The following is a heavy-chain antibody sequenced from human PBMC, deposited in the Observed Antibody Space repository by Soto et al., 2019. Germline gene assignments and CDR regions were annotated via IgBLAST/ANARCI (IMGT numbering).Heavy chain of an antibody. CDR1: GYTFTGHW. D-gene: IGHD5-12*01. J-gene: IGHJ4*02. Sequence: HGESLKISCQGSGYTFTGHWISWVRQMPGKGLEWMGRIDPSDSYTDYSPTVQGHVTMSADKSINTAYLQWSSLQASDTAVYYCTRHTGYDSSLDYWGQGTLVTVS. CDR2: IDPSDSYT. V-gene: IGHV5-10-1*01. CDR3: TRHTGYDSSLDY.